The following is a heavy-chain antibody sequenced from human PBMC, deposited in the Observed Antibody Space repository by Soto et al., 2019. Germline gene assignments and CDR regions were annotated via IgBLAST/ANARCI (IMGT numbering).Heavy chain of an antibody. Sequence: SETLSLTCAVYVGSFSGYYWSWIRQPPGKGLEWIGEINHSGSTNYNPSLKSRVTISVDTSKNQFSLKLSSVTAADTAVYYCAREYDFWSGYSAYYGMDVWGQGTTVTVSS. CDR2: INHSGST. CDR1: VGSFSGYY. V-gene: IGHV4-34*01. CDR3: AREYDFWSGYSAYYGMDV. J-gene: IGHJ6*02. D-gene: IGHD3-3*01.